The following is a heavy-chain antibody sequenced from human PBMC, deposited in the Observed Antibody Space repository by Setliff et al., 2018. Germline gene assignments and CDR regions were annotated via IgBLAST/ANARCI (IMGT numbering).Heavy chain of an antibody. J-gene: IGHJ4*02. CDR3: ARSQWDGLWFKELLSN. CDR1: GYTFTYFG. V-gene: IGHV1-18*01. Sequence: ASVKVSCKASGYTFTYFGVSWLRLAPGQGLEWMGWISGHNGKTIIEPKFQGRVALTTDTGSDTAYMELRSLTSDDTAVYYCARSQWDGLWFKELLSNWGQGTLVTVS. CDR2: ISGHNGKT. D-gene: IGHD3-10*01.